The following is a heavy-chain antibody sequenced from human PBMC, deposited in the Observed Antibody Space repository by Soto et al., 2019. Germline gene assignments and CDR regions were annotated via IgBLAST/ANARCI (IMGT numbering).Heavy chain of an antibody. D-gene: IGHD6-19*01. CDR1: GFTFSSYA. Sequence: QVQLVESGGGVVQPGRSLRLSCAASGFTFSSYAMHWVRQAPGKGLEWVAVISYDGSNKYYADSVKGRFTISRDNSKNTLYLQMNSLRAEDTAVYYCARDPFIAVAQPYYYGMDVWGQGTTVTVSS. CDR2: ISYDGSNK. J-gene: IGHJ6*02. CDR3: ARDPFIAVAQPYYYGMDV. V-gene: IGHV3-30-3*01.